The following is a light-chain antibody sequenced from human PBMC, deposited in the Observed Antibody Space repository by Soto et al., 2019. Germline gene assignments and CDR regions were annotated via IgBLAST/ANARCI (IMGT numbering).Light chain of an antibody. J-gene: IGKJ1*01. CDR1: QSVDTC. V-gene: IGKV1-5*03. CDR2: KAS. Sequence: DIQMTQSPSTLSASVGDRVTITCRASQSVDTCLAWYQQKPGKAPRLLIYKASSLETGVPSRFSGSGSVTEFTLTISSLQPDDFATYYCQQFGRYPWTFGQGTKVEIK. CDR3: QQFGRYPWT.